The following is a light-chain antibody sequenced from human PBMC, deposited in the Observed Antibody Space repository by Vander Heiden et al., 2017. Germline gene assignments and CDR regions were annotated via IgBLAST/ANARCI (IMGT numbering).Light chain of an antibody. CDR1: QNIDRY. J-gene: IGKJ1*01. CDR3: QQSFTTPLM. CDR2: AAT. V-gene: IGKV1-39*01. Sequence: DIQMTQSLSSLSASVGDRVTISCRASQNIDRYLNWYQKKPGKAPTLLIHAATTLHSGAPSRFSGGGSGTDFSLTISSLQLDDFATYYCQQSFTTPLMFGQGTRVDI.